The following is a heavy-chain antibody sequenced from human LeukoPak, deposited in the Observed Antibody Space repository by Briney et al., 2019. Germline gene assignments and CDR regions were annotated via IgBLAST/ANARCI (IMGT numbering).Heavy chain of an antibody. V-gene: IGHV3-9*01. D-gene: IGHD2/OR15-2a*01. CDR1: GFIFSSYE. CDR3: AKGGIHRGYYFYYMDV. Sequence: AGGSLRLSCAASGFIFSSYEMSWVRQAPGKGLEWVSGISWNSDKIGYADSVKGRFTISRDNAKNSLYLQMNSLRPEDTALYYCAKGGIHRGYYFYYMDVWGKGTTVTISS. J-gene: IGHJ6*03. CDR2: ISWNSDKI.